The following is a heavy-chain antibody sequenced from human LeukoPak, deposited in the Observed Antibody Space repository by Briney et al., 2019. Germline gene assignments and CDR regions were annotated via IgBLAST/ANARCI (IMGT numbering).Heavy chain of an antibody. CDR2: ISSSSSYI. D-gene: IGHD2-2*01. V-gene: IGHV3-21*01. Sequence: GGSLRLSCAASGFTFSSYSMNWVRQAPGKGLEWVSSISSSSSYIYYADSVKDRFTISRDNAKNSLYLQMNSLRAEDTAVYYCAREGSPAAIVVVPQGSDAFDIWGQGTMVTVSS. CDR1: GFTFSSYS. J-gene: IGHJ3*02. CDR3: AREGSPAAIVVVPQGSDAFDI.